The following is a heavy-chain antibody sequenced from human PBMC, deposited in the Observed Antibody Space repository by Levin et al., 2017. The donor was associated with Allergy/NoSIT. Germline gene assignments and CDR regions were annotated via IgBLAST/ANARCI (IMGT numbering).Heavy chain of an antibody. Sequence: VGSLRLSCAASGFTFSSYGMHWVRQAPGKGLEWVAVISYDGSNKYYADSVKGRFTISRDNSKNTLYLQMNSLRAEDTAVYYCAKGPVAAFLCWGQGTMVTVSS. CDR1: GFTFSSYG. CDR2: ISYDGSNK. D-gene: IGHD2-15*01. CDR3: AKGPVAAFLC. J-gene: IGHJ3*01. V-gene: IGHV3-30*18.